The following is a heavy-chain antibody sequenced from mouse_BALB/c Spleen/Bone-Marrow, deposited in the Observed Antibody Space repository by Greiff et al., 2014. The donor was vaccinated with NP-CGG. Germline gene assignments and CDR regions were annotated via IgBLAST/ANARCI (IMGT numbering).Heavy chain of an antibody. J-gene: IGHJ3*01. V-gene: IGHV14-3*02. CDR1: GFNIKDTY. D-gene: IGHD1-1*01. CDR2: IDPANGNT. CDR3: ARYYYGSSLFAY. Sequence: EVQVVESGAELVKPGASVKLPCTASGFNIKDTYMYWVKQRPEQGLEWIGRIDPANGNTKYDPKFQDKATISADTSSNTAYLQLSSLTSEDTAVYYCARYYYGSSLFAYWGQGTLVTVSA.